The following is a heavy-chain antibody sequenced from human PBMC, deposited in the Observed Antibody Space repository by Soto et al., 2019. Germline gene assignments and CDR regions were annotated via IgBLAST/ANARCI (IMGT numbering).Heavy chain of an antibody. J-gene: IGHJ5*02. D-gene: IGHD1-26*01. CDR1: GGNFGNHA. CDR2: ISGSGGST. CDR3: AKDRSSGSPNWFDP. Sequence: PGGSQRLSRAAAGGNFGNHAVSWVRQAPGKGLEWVSAISGSGGSTYYADSVKGRFTISRDNSKNTLYLQMNSLRAEDTAVYYCAKDRSSGSPNWFDPWGQGTLVTVSS. V-gene: IGHV3-23*01.